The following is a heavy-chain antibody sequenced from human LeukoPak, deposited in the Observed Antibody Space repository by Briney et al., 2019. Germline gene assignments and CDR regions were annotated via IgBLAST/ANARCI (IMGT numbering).Heavy chain of an antibody. V-gene: IGHV3-7*01. D-gene: IGHD3-10*02. CDR2: IKQDGSDK. CDR3: ARDNMFHLDY. J-gene: IGHJ4*02. Sequence: GGSLRPSCAASGFTFSNHWMTWVRQAPGKGLEWVANIKQDGSDKNHVDSVKGRFTISRDNAKNSLYLQMNSLRAEDTAVYYCARDNMFHLDYWGQGTLVTVSS. CDR1: GFTFSNHW.